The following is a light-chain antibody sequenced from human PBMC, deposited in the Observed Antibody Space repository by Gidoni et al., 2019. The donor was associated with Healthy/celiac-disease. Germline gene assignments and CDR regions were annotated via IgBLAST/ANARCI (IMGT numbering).Light chain of an antibody. CDR2: LCS. CDR3: MQALPTPIT. J-gene: IGKJ5*01. CDR1: QSLLHSNGYNY. Sequence: DIVMTQSPLSLLVTPGEPASISCRSSQSLLHSNGYNYLDWYLQKAGQSPQLLIYLCSNRASVVDNRFRGSGGSTDFTLKISRVKAEDVGVYYWMQALPTPITFGQGTRLEIK. V-gene: IGKV2-28*01.